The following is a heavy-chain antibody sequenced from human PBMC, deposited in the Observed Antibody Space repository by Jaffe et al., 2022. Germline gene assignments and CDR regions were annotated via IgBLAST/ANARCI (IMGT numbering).Heavy chain of an antibody. J-gene: IGHJ3*02. D-gene: IGHD3-9*01. Sequence: QVQLQESGPGLVKPSETLSLTCAVSGYSISSGYYWGWIRQPPGKGLEWIGSIYHSGSTYYNPSLKSRVTISVDTSKNQFSLKLSSVTAADTAVYYCASPTNQLRYFDWLLPHDAFDIWGQGTMVTVSS. V-gene: IGHV4-38-2*01. CDR2: IYHSGST. CDR1: GYSISSGYY. CDR3: ASPTNQLRYFDWLLPHDAFDI.